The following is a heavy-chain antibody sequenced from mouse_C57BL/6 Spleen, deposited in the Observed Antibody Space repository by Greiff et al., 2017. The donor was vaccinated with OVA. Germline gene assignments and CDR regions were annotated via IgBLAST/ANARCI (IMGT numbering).Heavy chain of an antibody. V-gene: IGHV5-9-1*02. J-gene: IGHJ1*03. CDR2: ISSGGDYI. CDR1: GFTFSSYA. CDR3: TRGDGYYGYFDV. D-gene: IGHD2-3*01. Sequence: EVQLVESGEGLVKPGGSLKLSCAASGFTFSSYAMSWVRQTPEKRLEWVAYISSGGDYIYYADTVKGRFTISRDNARNTLYLQLSSLTSEYTALYYCTRGDGYYGYFDVWGTGTTVTVSS.